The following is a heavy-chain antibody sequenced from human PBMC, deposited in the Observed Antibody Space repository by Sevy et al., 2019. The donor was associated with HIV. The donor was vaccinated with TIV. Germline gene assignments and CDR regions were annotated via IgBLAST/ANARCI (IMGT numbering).Heavy chain of an antibody. J-gene: IGHJ6*02. CDR2: LIGGGSRT. Sequence: GGSLRLSCAASGFPFSNYAMSWVRQAPGKGLEWVSTLIGGGSRTYYPDSVTGRFIISRDNSRNTLYLQMNSLRAEETAIYYCAKRRVQSGLSGGGANFGMDVCGRGTTVTVSS. CDR1: GFPFSNYA. D-gene: IGHD2-8*02. CDR3: AKRRVQSGLSGGGANFGMDV. V-gene: IGHV3-23*01.